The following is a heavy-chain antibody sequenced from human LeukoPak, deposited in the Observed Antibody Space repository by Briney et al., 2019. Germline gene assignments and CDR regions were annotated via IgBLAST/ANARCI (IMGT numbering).Heavy chain of an antibody. CDR2: MYTGGGR. CDR1: GFSVSNYY. V-gene: IGHV3-66*01. J-gene: IGHJ4*02. CDR3: TRGQSYCGADCYSD. D-gene: IGHD2-21*02. Sequence: GGSLRLSCAASGFSVSNYYMSWVRQPPGKGLEWVSVMYTGGGRYYGDSVKGRFTISRDNSKNTVSLQMNSLRVEDTALYYCTRGQSYCGADCYSDWGQGTLVTVSS.